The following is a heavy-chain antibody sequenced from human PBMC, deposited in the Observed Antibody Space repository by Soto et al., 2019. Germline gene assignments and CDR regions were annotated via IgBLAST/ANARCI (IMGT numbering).Heavy chain of an antibody. CDR2: IYYSGST. CDR1: GDSISSSNYY. J-gene: IGHJ6*03. Sequence: PSETLSLTCSVSGDSISSSNYYWGWIRQPPGKGLEWIGSIYYSGSTYYNPSLKSRVSMSLDTSKNHFSLKLTSLTAADTAVYYCARVSLNSMRDYIWGSFRTYYYYYMDVWGKGTTVTAP. D-gene: IGHD3-16*02. V-gene: IGHV4-39*02. CDR3: ARVSLNSMRDYIWGSFRTYYYYYMDV.